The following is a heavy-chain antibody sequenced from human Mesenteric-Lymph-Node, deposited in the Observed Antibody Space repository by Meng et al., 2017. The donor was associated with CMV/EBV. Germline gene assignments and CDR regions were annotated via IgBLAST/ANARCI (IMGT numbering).Heavy chain of an antibody. J-gene: IGHJ4*02. CDR1: GDSISDYF. V-gene: IGHV4-59*01. CDR3: ARDLHLGAATAMTFGY. CDR2: VYNNDYS. Sequence: GSLRLSCTVSGDSISDYFWNWIRQPPGRGLEWIGNVYNNDYSKSNPSLKSRVTMSVDTSKNQISLKLTSVTAADTAVYYCARDLHLGAATAMTFGYWGQGTLVTVS. D-gene: IGHD3-16*01.